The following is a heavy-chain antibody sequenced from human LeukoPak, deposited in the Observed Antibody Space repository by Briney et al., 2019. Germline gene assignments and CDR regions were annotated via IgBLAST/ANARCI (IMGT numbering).Heavy chain of an antibody. Sequence: ASVKVSCKASGYTFTGYYMHWVRQAPGQGLEWMGWINPNSGGTNYAQKFQGRVTMTRDTSISTAYMELSSLRSEDMAVYYCAREGPGATLGDFDIWGQGTMVTVSS. CDR2: INPNSGGT. D-gene: IGHD5-12*01. J-gene: IGHJ3*02. CDR1: GYTFTGYY. CDR3: AREGPGATLGDFDI. V-gene: IGHV1-2*02.